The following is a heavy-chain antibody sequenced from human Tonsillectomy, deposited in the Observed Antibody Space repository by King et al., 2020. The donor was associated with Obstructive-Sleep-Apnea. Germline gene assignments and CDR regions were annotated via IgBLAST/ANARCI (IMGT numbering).Heavy chain of an antibody. CDR3: ARENGDLAYFDY. CDR2: INPSGGST. J-gene: IGHJ4*02. CDR1: GYTFTSYY. D-gene: IGHD4-17*01. Sequence: VQLVESGAEVKKPGASVKVSCKASGYTFTSYYMHWVRQAPGQGLEWMGIINPSGGSTSYAQKFQGRVTMTRDTSTSTVYMELSSLSSEDTAVYYCARENGDLAYFDYWGQGTLVTVSS. V-gene: IGHV1-46*01.